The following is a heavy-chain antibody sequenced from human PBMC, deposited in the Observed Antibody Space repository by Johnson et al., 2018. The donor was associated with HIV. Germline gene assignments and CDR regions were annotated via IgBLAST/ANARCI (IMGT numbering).Heavy chain of an antibody. CDR1: GFTFSSYG. CDR3: ARDWVIGDAFDI. D-gene: IGHD2-21*01. V-gene: IGHV3-48*04. Sequence: VQLVESGGGVVRPGGSLRLSCAASGFTFSSYGMHWVRQAPGKGLEWVSYISSSGNPIYYADSVKGRFTISRDNAKNSLYLQMNSLRAEDTAVYYCARDWVIGDAFDIWGQGTKVTVSS. CDR2: ISSSGNPI. J-gene: IGHJ3*02.